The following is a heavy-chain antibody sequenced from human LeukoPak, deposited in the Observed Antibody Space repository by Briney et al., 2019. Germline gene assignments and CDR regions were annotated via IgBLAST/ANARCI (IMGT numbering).Heavy chain of an antibody. V-gene: IGHV4-34*01. D-gene: IGHD3-22*01. Sequence: SETLSLTCAVYGGSFSDYYWSWIRQPPGKGLEWIGEIHHSGSTNYNSSLKSRVTISIDTSSNQFSLKLSSVTASDTAIYYCARGRRTKYYYDSRTKPTGAFDIWGQGTMVTVSS. CDR2: IHHSGST. CDR1: GGSFSDYY. CDR3: ARGRRTKYYYDSRTKPTGAFDI. J-gene: IGHJ3*02.